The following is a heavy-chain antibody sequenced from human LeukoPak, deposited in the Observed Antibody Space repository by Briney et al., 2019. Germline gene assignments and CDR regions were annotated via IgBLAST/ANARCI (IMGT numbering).Heavy chain of an antibody. V-gene: IGHV1-2*02. D-gene: IGHD3-22*01. CDR3: AREVWDSGYGWWVRYDSSGSHDY. CDR1: GYTFTGYY. Sequence: VASVKVSCKASGYTFTGYYIHWVRQAPGQGLEWMGWINPNSGGTNYAQKFQGRVTMTRDTSISTAYMELSRLRSDDTAVYYCAREVWDSGYGWWVRYDSSGSHDYWGQGTLVTVSS. CDR2: INPNSGGT. J-gene: IGHJ4*02.